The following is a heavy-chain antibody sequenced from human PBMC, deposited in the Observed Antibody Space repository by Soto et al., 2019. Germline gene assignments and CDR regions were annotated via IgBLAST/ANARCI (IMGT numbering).Heavy chain of an antibody. CDR3: AREGTIVVVPAARRAFDI. CDR1: GYTFTSYG. Sequence: ASVKVSCKASGYTFTSYGISWVRQAPGQGLEWMGWISAYNGNTNYAQKLQGRVTMTTDTSTSTAYMELRSLRSDDTAVYYCAREGTIVVVPAARRAFDIWGQGTMVTVS. CDR2: ISAYNGNT. V-gene: IGHV1-18*01. J-gene: IGHJ3*02. D-gene: IGHD2-2*01.